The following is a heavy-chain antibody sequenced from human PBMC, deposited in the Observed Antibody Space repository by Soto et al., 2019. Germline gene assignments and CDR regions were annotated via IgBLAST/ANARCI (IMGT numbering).Heavy chain of an antibody. CDR3: ARGGDVVVPTALDY. CDR2: IYHSGST. D-gene: IGHD2-2*01. V-gene: IGHV4-4*02. J-gene: IGHJ4*02. CDR1: GGSINSSNW. Sequence: QVQLQESGPGLVKPSGTLSLTCAVSGGSINSSNWWRWVRQPPGKGLEWIGEIYHSGSTNYNPSLKSRVTISVDKSKNQFSLNLSSMTAADTAVYYCARGGDVVVPTALDYWGQGTLVTVSS.